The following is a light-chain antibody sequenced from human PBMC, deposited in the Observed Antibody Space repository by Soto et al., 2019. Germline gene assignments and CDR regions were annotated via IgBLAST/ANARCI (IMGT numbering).Light chain of an antibody. CDR3: QQYENLPT. CDR1: QTISSW. V-gene: IGKV1-5*01. CDR2: DAS. Sequence: DIQMTQSPSTLFASVGDTVTITCRASQTISSWLAWYQQKPGKAPKLLIYDASSLESGVPSRFRGSGSGTDFTFTISRLQPEDIATYYCQQYENLPTFGQGTRLEIK. J-gene: IGKJ5*01.